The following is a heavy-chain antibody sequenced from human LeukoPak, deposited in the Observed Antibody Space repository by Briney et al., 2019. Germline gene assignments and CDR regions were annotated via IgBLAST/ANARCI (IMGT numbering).Heavy chain of an antibody. D-gene: IGHD6-13*01. CDR2: IYSDGSA. J-gene: IGHJ4*02. Sequence: GGSLRLSCAASGFTVSSNYMSWVRQAPGKGLEWVSVIYSDGSAYSADSVKGRFTISRDNSKNTLYLQMNNLRAEDTAVYYCARESPSAGFDYWGQGTLVTVSS. CDR3: ARESPSAGFDY. V-gene: IGHV3-53*01. CDR1: GFTVSSNY.